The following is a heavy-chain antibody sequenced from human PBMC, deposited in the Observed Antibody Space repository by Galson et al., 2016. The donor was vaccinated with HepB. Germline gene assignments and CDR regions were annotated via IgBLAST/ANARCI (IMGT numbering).Heavy chain of an antibody. J-gene: IGHJ3*02. D-gene: IGHD2-15*01. CDR3: AREGKGGFDI. Sequence: SLRLSCAVSGFTFSIYAMSWVRQAPGKGLEWLVNIKQDGTQKDYVNSVKGRFTISRDNAKNSLYLQMNSLRVEDTAVYYGAREGKGGFDIWGQGTMVTVSS. CDR1: GFTFSIYA. CDR2: IKQDGTQK. V-gene: IGHV3-7*01.